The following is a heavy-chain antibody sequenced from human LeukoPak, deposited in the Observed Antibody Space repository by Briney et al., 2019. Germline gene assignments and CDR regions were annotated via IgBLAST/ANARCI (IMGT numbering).Heavy chain of an antibody. J-gene: IGHJ4*02. Sequence: SETLSLTCTVSGGSISSYYWSWIRQPPGKGLEWIGYIYYSGSTNYNPSLKSRVTISVDTSKNQFSLKLSSVTAADTAVYYCARDSGSYCIDYWGQGTLVTLSS. CDR1: GGSISSYY. V-gene: IGHV4-59*01. CDR3: ARDSGSYCIDY. D-gene: IGHD1-26*01. CDR2: IYYSGST.